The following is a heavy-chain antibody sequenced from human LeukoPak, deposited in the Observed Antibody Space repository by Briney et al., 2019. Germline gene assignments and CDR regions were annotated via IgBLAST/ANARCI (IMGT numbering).Heavy chain of an antibody. Sequence: ASVKVSCKASGYTFTGNYMHWVRQAPGQGLEWMGWINPNSGGTNYAQKSQGRVTMTRDTSISTAYMELSRLRSDDTAVYYCASSGIAAADNWGQGTLVTVSS. J-gene: IGHJ4*02. CDR2: INPNSGGT. CDR3: ASSGIAAADN. D-gene: IGHD6-13*01. V-gene: IGHV1-2*02. CDR1: GYTFTGNY.